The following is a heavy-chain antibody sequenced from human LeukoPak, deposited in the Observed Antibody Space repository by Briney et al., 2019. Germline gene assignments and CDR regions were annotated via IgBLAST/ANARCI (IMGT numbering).Heavy chain of an antibody. D-gene: IGHD3-9*01. Sequence: SVKVSCKASGGTFSSYAISWVRQAPGQGLEWMGRIIPILGIANYAQKFQGRVTITADKSTSTDYMELSSLRSEDTAVYYCARAGNHDILTGYYTPHNWFDPWGQGTLVTVSS. J-gene: IGHJ5*02. V-gene: IGHV1-69*04. CDR1: GGTFSSYA. CDR2: IIPILGIA. CDR3: ARAGNHDILTGYYTPHNWFDP.